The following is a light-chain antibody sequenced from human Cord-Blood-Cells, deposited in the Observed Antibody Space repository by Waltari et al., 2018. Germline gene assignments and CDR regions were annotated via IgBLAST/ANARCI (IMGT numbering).Light chain of an antibody. Sequence: IQMTQSPSSLSASVADRVTITCRASQIISSYLNWYQQKPRKAPKLLIYAASSLQSGVPSRFSGSGSGTDFTLTISSLQPEDFATYYCQQSYSTLLTFGGGTKVEIK. CDR2: AAS. CDR3: QQSYSTLLT. CDR1: QIISSY. V-gene: IGKV1-39*01. J-gene: IGKJ4*01.